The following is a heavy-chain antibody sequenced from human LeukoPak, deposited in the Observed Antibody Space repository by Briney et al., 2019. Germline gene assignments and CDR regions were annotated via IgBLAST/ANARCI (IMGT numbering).Heavy chain of an antibody. CDR3: ARMHDSALWENAFGI. D-gene: IGHD3-22*01. CDR2: ISYDGNNK. CDR1: GFTFRSYS. V-gene: IGHV3-30-3*01. J-gene: IGHJ3*02. Sequence: GRSLRLSCAASGFTFRSYSMHWVRQAPGKGLEWVAVISYDGNNKYYVESVKGRFNISRDNSKNTLFLQMNSLRAEDTAVYYCARMHDSALWENAFGIWGQGTMVTVSS.